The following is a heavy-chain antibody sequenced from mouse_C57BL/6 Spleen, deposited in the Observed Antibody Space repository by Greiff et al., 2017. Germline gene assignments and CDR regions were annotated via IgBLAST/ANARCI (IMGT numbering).Heavy chain of an antibody. J-gene: IGHJ2*01. CDR1: GYTFTDHT. CDR3: GRESGYFDY. Sequence: VQLQESDAELVKPGASVKISCKASGYTFTDHTIHWMKQRPVQGLEWIGYIYPGDGSTKYNEKFKGKATLTADKSSSTAYMRLSSLTSEDSAVYFCGRESGYFDYWGQGTTLTVSS. D-gene: IGHD3-1*01. V-gene: IGHV1-78*01. CDR2: IYPGDGST.